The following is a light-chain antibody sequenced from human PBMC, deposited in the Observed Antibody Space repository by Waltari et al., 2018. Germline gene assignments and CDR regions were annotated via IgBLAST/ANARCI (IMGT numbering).Light chain of an antibody. V-gene: IGLV1-47*01. CDR2: RNS. J-gene: IGLJ2*01. Sequence: QSVLTQPPSVSRTPGQSVRLPCSGSSSNTGRTFVYWYQQVPGTAPKLLIYRNSRRPAGVPDRISGSKSGTTVSLAISGLRSEDEAHYYCAVWDDSLSGLFFGGGTKLTVL. CDR3: AVWDDSLSGLF. CDR1: SSNTGRTF.